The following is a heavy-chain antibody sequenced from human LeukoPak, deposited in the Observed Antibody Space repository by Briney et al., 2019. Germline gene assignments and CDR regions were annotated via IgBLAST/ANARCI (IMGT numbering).Heavy chain of an antibody. CDR3: ARTSIAARRADFDY. D-gene: IGHD6-6*01. V-gene: IGHV1-2*02. Sequence: ASVRVSCKTSGYTFTDHYIHWMRQAPGQGLEWMGWINSNSGGTSYAQKFQGRVTLTRDTPTRTAFMELNRLTSDDTAVYYCARTSIAARRADFDYWGQGTVVTVSS. J-gene: IGHJ4*02. CDR2: INSNSGGT. CDR1: GYTFTDHY.